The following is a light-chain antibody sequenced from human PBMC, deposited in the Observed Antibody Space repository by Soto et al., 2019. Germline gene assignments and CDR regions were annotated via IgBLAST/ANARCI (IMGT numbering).Light chain of an antibody. CDR3: ATWDDSLGGPV. CDR2: RDN. Sequence: QSVLTQTPSVSGTPEQRVNISCSGSSSNIGRNYVYWYHQFPGMAPKLLIYRDNERPSGVSDRFSGSKSGTSASLAISGLRSGDEADYHCATWDDSLGGPVFGGGTQLTVL. J-gene: IGLJ2*01. CDR1: SSNIGRNY. V-gene: IGLV1-47*01.